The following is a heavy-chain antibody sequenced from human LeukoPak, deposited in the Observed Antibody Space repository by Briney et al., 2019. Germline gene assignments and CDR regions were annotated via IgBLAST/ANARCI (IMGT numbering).Heavy chain of an antibody. Sequence: GRSLRLSCAASGFTFSSYAMHWVRQAPRKGLEWVAVISYDGSNKYYADSVKGRFTISRDNSKNTLYLQMNSLRAEDTAVYYCARGYCSGGSCLYYFDYWGQGTLVTVSS. CDR1: GFTFSSYA. CDR3: ARGYCSGGSCLYYFDY. D-gene: IGHD2-15*01. J-gene: IGHJ4*02. CDR2: ISYDGSNK. V-gene: IGHV3-30*04.